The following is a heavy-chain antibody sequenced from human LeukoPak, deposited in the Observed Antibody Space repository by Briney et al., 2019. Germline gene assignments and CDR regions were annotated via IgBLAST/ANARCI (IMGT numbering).Heavy chain of an antibody. CDR2: INHSGST. CDR1: GGSFSGYY. Sequence: PSETLSLTCAVYGGSFSGYYWSWIRQPPGKGLEWIGEINHSGSTNDNPSLKSRVTISVDTSKNQFSLNLRSVTAADTAVYYCARQDYYDSRVSGGDFDYWGRGTLVTVSS. J-gene: IGHJ4*02. V-gene: IGHV4-34*01. D-gene: IGHD3-22*01. CDR3: ARQDYYDSRVSGGDFDY.